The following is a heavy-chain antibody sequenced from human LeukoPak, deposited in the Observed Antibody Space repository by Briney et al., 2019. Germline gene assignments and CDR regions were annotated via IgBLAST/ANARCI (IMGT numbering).Heavy chain of an antibody. D-gene: IGHD3-9*01. CDR2: INPNSGGT. V-gene: IGHV1-2*02. CDR3: ARIPMTGDAFDI. J-gene: IGHJ3*02. CDR1: GYTFTGYY. Sequence: PRASVKVSCKASGYTFTGYYMHLVRQAPGQGLEWMGWINPNSGGTNYAQKFQGRVTMTRDTSISTAYMELSRLRSDDTAVYYCARIPMTGDAFDIWGQGTMVTVSS.